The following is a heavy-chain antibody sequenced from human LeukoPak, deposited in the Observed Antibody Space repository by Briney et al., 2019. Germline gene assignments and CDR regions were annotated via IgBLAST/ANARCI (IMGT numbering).Heavy chain of an antibody. J-gene: IGHJ4*02. CDR2: ISGSGGST. D-gene: IGHD3-22*01. V-gene: IGHV3-23*01. CDR3: AKRGYDSSAYPDY. CDR1: GFTFSSYA. Sequence: GGSLRLSCAASGFTFSSYAVSWVRQAPGKGLEWVSAISGSGGSTYYADSVKGRFTISRDNSKNTLYLQMNSLRAEDTAVYYCAKRGYDSSAYPDYWGQGTLVTVSS.